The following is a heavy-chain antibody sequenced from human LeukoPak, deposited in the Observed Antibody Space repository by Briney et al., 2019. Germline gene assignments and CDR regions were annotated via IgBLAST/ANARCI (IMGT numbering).Heavy chain of an antibody. D-gene: IGHD3-16*01. CDR2: TIMTGTTI. CDR3: ARMRRDLAKGDYFYYYYMDV. J-gene: IGHJ6*03. CDR1: GFSFSTHS. Sequence: GESLRLSCVTSGFSFSTHSMNWVRQAPGKGLEWVSYTIMTGTTIYYADSVKGRFTISRDNANNSLDLQMNSLRAEDTAVYYCARMRRDLAKGDYFYYYYMDVWGKGTTVIVSS. V-gene: IGHV3-48*04.